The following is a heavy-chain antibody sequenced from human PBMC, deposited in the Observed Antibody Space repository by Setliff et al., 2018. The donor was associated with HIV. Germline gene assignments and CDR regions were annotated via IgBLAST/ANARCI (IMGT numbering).Heavy chain of an antibody. CDR2: IWFDESKR. D-gene: IGHD3-10*01. J-gene: IGHJ3*02. Sequence: QAGGSLRLSCAASGFTFSNYGMHWVRQAPGKGLEWVAVIWFDESKRYYADSVKGRFTISRDNYKNTLYLEMSSLRPEDTATYYCAKLLWFGESAFDIWGQGTMVTVS. CDR1: GFTFSNYG. V-gene: IGHV3-30*02. CDR3: AKLLWFGESAFDI.